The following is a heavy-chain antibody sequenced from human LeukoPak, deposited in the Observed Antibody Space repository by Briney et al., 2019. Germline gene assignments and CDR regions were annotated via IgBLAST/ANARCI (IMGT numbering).Heavy chain of an antibody. CDR3: AREGNEVGATTYYFDY. CDR2: IYSGGNT. V-gene: IGHV3-66*01. Sequence: GGSLRLSCAASGFTVSSNYMSWVRQAPGKGLEWVSVIYSGGNTYYADSVKGRFTISRDNSKNTLYLQMNSLRAEDTAIYYCAREGNEVGATTYYFDYWGQGTLVTVSS. D-gene: IGHD1-26*01. CDR1: GFTVSSNY. J-gene: IGHJ4*02.